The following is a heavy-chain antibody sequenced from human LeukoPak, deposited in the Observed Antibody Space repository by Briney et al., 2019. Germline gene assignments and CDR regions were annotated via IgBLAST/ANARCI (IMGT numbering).Heavy chain of an antibody. V-gene: IGHV3-30*18. Sequence: GGSLRLSCAASGFTFSSYGMHWVRQAPGKGLEWVAVISYDGSNKYYADSVKGRFTISRDNSKNTLYLQMNSLRAEDTAVYYCAKDVGYGDYRRYYFDYWGQGTLVTVSS. J-gene: IGHJ4*02. D-gene: IGHD4-17*01. CDR2: ISYDGSNK. CDR1: GFTFSSYG. CDR3: AKDVGYGDYRRYYFDY.